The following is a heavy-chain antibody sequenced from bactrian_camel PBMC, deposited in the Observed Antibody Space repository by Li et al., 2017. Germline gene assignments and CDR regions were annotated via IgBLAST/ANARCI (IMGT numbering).Heavy chain of an antibody. V-gene: IGHV3-1*01. D-gene: IGHD2*01. CDR1: EYTFDEAD. J-gene: IGHJ4*01. CDR2: INRSGTTT. CDR3: ATEGSWLPPSD. Sequence: DVQLVESGGGSVQAGGSLRLSCTASEYTFDEADMGWVRQAPGKGPEWVSGINRSGTTTFYSESVKGRFTISRDNDKKTLYLQLSSLKTEDTAMYYCATEGSWLPPSDWGQGTQVTVS.